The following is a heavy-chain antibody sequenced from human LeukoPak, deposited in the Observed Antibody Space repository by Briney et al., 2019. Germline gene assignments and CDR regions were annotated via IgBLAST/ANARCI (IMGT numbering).Heavy chain of an antibody. V-gene: IGHV4-34*01. Sequence: SETLSLTCAVYGGSFSGYYWSWIRQPPGKGLEWIREINHSGSTNYNPSLKSRVTISVDTSKNQFSLKLSSVTAADTAVYYCARGRAYSYGYWGQGTLVTVSS. CDR3: ARGRAYSYGY. J-gene: IGHJ4*02. CDR1: GGSFSGYY. CDR2: INHSGST. D-gene: IGHD5-18*01.